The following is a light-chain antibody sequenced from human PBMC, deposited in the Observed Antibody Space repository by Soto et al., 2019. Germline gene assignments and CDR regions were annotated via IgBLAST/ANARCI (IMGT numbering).Light chain of an antibody. CDR1: DSDVGGYNY. J-gene: IGLJ1*01. Sequence: QSALTQPASVSGTPGQSITISCTGTDSDVGGYNYVSWYQQYPDKAPKLMIYEVSSRPSGVSNRFSGSKSVNTASLTISGLQADDEADYYCDSFTSSRAYVFGVGTKLTVL. CDR3: DSFTSSRAYV. V-gene: IGLV2-14*01. CDR2: EVS.